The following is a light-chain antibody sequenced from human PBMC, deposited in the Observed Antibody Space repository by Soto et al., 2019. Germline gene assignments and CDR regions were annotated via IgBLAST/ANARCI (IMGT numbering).Light chain of an antibody. CDR2: LGS. J-gene: IGKJ4*01. Sequence: DIVMTQSPLSLPVTPGEPASISCRSSQSLVHSSGYTYLDWYLQKPGQSPQLLIYLGSNRASGVPDRFSGSGSGTDFTLKISRVEAEDVGVYYCMQSLQTRSFGGGTKVESK. CDR3: MQSLQTRS. V-gene: IGKV2-28*01. CDR1: QSLVHSSGYTY.